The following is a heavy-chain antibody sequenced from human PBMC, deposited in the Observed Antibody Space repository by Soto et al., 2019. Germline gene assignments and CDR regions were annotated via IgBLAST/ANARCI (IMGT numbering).Heavy chain of an antibody. CDR2: SSNSGTFT. Sequence: SLSLTWAPSAFHLSAPYMSLIAQAPGKGLEWVSFSSNSGTFTKYADSVKGRFTISRDNAKNSLYLQINSLRGEDTAIYFCARSGDNYNVLDYWGPRTPVTVSS. V-gene: IGHV3-11*03. CDR3: ARSGDNYNVLDY. D-gene: IGHD3-10*02. J-gene: IGHJ4*02. CDR1: AFHLSAPY.